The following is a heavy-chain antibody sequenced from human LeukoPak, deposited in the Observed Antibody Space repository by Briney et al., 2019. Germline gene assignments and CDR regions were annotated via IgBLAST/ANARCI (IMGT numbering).Heavy chain of an antibody. D-gene: IGHD3-3*01. V-gene: IGHV1-8*02. J-gene: IGHJ4*02. CDR3: ARGRFLELLWNDY. CDR1: GYTFTSYD. CDR2: MNPNSGNT. Sequence: ASVKVSCKASGYTFTSYDINWVRQATGQGLEWVGWMNPNSGNTGYAQKFLGRVTNTRNTSISTAYMELSSLRSEDTAVYYCARGRFLELLWNDYWGQGTLVTVSS.